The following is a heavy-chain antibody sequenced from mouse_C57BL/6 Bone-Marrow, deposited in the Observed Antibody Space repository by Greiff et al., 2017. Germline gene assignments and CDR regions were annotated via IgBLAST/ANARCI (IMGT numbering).Heavy chain of an antibody. D-gene: IGHD1-1*01. CDR2: IYPGDGDT. J-gene: IGHJ2*01. CDR1: GYAFSSYW. CDR3: ARLVLGYYYGSSYYFDY. Sequence: QVHVKQSGAELVKPGASVKISCKASGYAFSSYWMNWVKQRPGKGLEWIGQIYPGDGDTNYNGKFKGKATLTADKSSSTAYMQLSSLTSEDSAVYFCARLVLGYYYGSSYYFDYWGQGTTLTVSS. V-gene: IGHV1-80*01.